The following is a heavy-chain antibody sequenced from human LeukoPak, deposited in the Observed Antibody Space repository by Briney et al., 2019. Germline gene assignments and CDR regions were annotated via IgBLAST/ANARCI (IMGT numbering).Heavy chain of an antibody. CDR3: AKVYYYGSGSYASLDY. Sequence: GGSLRLSCAASGFTFSSYAMSWVRQAPGKGLEWGSAISGSGGSTYYADSVKGRFTISRDNSKNTLYLQMNSLRAEDTAVYYCAKVYYYGSGSYASLDYWGQGTLVTVSS. CDR2: ISGSGGST. D-gene: IGHD3-10*01. V-gene: IGHV3-23*01. CDR1: GFTFSSYA. J-gene: IGHJ4*02.